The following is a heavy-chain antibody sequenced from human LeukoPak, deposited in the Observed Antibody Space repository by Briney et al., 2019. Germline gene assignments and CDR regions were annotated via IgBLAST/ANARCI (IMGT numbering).Heavy chain of an antibody. V-gene: IGHV3-72*01. CDR1: GFTFSNYG. CDR2: SRNKANSYTT. CDR3: ARDFGD. Sequence: GGSLRLSCAASGFTFSNYGMHWVRQAPGKGLEWVGRSRNKANSYTTEYAASVKGRFTISRDDSKNSLYLQMNSLKTEDTAVYYCARDFGDWGQGTLVTVSS. D-gene: IGHD3-16*01. J-gene: IGHJ4*02.